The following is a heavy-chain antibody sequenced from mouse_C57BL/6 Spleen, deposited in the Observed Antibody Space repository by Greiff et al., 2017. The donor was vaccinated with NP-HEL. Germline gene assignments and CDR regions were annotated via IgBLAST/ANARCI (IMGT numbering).Heavy chain of an antibody. J-gene: IGHJ4*01. D-gene: IGHD2-1*01. CDR3: ARNYYGTPYYAMDY. Sequence: EVKLVESGGGLVKPGGSLKLSCAASGFTFSDYGMHWVRQAPEKGLEWVAYISSGSSTIYYADTVKGRFTISRDNAKNTLFLQMTSLRSEDTAMYYCARNYYGTPYYAMDYWGQGTSVTVSS. CDR1: GFTFSDYG. CDR2: ISSGSSTI. V-gene: IGHV5-17*01.